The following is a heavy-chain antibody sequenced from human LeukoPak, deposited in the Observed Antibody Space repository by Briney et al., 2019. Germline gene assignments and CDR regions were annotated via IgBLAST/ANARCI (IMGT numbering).Heavy chain of an antibody. CDR3: ARHDVEMATPDS. Sequence: GESLKISCKGSGYSFTSYWIGGVRQMPGKSLEGMGIIYPGDSDTRYSPSFQGQVTISADKSISPAYLQWSSLKASDTAMYYCARHDVEMATPDSWGQGTLVTVSS. D-gene: IGHD5-24*01. CDR1: GYSFTSYW. CDR2: IYPGDSDT. V-gene: IGHV5-51*01. J-gene: IGHJ4*02.